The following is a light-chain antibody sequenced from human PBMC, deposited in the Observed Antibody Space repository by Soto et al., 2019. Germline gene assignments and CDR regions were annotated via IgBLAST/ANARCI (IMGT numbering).Light chain of an antibody. CDR1: QSVSSSY. V-gene: IGKV3-20*01. CDR3: QQYGSSPRT. Sequence: EIVMTQTPVTLSVSPGVRATLSCRPSQSVSSSYLAWYQQKPGQAPRLLIYGASNRATGIPDRFSGSGSGTDFTLTISRLEPEDFAVYYCQQYGSSPRTFGQGTKVDI. CDR2: GAS. J-gene: IGKJ1*01.